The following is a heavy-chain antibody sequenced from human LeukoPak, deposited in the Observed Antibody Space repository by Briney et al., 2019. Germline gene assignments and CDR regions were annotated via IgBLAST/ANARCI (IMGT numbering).Heavy chain of an antibody. J-gene: IGHJ4*02. CDR2: ITGSGGDT. CDR1: GFTFSSYA. V-gene: IGHV3-23*01. CDR3: AKGSDISRPYYFDS. D-gene: IGHD3-16*01. Sequence: GGSLRLSCAASGFTFSSYAMSWTRQAPGEGLEWVSAITGSGGDTYHAESVKGRFTVSRGNSKNTLYLQMNSLRVEDTAVYYCAKGSDISRPYYFDSWGQGTLGTVSS.